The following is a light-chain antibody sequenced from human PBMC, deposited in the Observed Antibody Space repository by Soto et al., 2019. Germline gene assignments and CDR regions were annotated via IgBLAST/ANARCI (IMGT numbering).Light chain of an antibody. V-gene: IGKV1-12*01. Sequence: DIQMTQSPSSVSASAGDTVTITCRASHNINSWLAWYQQKPWKAPKVLISAASNVQSGVPSRFSGSGSGREFTLTISSLQPEDFAPYFCQQANSFPHSFGGGTKVEIK. CDR2: AAS. CDR3: QQANSFPHS. J-gene: IGKJ4*01. CDR1: HNINSW.